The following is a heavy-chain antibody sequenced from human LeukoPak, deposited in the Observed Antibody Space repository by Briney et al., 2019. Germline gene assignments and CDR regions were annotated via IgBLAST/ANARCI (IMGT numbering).Heavy chain of an antibody. CDR3: ARDYRDILTGSLPAFDI. CDR2: ISAYNGNT. D-gene: IGHD3-9*01. CDR1: GYTFTSYG. J-gene: IGHJ3*02. V-gene: IGHV1-18*01. Sequence: ASVKVSCKASGYTFTSYGISWVRQAPGQGLEWMGWISAYNGNTNYAQKLQGRVTMTTDTSTSTAYMELRSLRYDDTAVYYCARDYRDILTGSLPAFDIWGQGTMVTVSS.